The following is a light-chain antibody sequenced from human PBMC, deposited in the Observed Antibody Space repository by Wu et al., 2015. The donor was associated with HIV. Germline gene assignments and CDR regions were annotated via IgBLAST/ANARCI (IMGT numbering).Light chain of an antibody. CDR3: QQHTNRPLT. CDR2: GAS. J-gene: IGKJ4*01. Sequence: EIVMTQSPVTLSVSPGERATLSCRASQSVNNNLAWYQQQPGQAPRLLIYGASTRPTGVPARFSGSGSGTEFTLTISSMQSEDFAVYFCQQHTNRPLTFGGGTKVE. V-gene: IGKV3-15*01. CDR1: QSVNNN.